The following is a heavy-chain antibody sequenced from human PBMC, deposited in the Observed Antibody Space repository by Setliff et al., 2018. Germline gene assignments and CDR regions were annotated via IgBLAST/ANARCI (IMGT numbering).Heavy chain of an antibody. V-gene: IGHV4-34*01. Sequence: SETLSLTCAVYGESFDNHYWTWIRQPPGERLEWLGEINHRGFTDYKPSPKCRLTMSVDTSRNQFSLNLGSVTAADTGVYYCARGRIAERPEAIDYWGQGTPVTVSS. CDR1: GESFDNHY. CDR3: ARGRIAERPEAIDY. J-gene: IGHJ4*02. CDR2: INHRGFT. D-gene: IGHD6-6*01.